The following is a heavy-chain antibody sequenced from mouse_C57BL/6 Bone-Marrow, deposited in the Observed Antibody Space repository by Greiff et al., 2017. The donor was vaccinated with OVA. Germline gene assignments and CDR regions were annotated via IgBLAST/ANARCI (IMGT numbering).Heavy chain of an antibody. CDR3: TTGAYGSSYAMDY. V-gene: IGHV14-1*01. CDR2: IDPEDGDT. D-gene: IGHD1-1*01. J-gene: IGHJ4*01. CDR1: GFNIKDYY. Sequence: DVQLQESGAELVRPGASVKLSCTASGFNIKDYYMHWVKQRPEQGLEWIGRIDPEDGDTEYAPKFQGQATMTADTSSNTAYLQLSSLTSEDTAVYYCTTGAYGSSYAMDYWGQGTSVTVAS.